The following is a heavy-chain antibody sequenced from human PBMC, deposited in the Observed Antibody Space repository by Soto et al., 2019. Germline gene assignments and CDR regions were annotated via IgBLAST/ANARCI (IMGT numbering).Heavy chain of an antibody. CDR1: GGSFSGYY. Sequence: PSESLSLTCAVYGGSFSGYYWSWIRQPPGKGLEWIGEINHSGSTNYNPSLKSRVTISVDTSKNQFSLKLSSVTAADTAVYYCARGRGELSSDAFDIWGRGTMVTVSS. CDR2: INHSGST. D-gene: IGHD3-16*02. J-gene: IGHJ3*02. V-gene: IGHV4-34*01. CDR3: ARGRGELSSDAFDI.